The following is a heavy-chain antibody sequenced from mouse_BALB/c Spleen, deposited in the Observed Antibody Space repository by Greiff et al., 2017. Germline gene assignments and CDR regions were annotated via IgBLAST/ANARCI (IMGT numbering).Heavy chain of an antibody. Sequence: DVQLVESGGGLVQPGGSRKLSCAASGFTFSSFGMHWVRQAPEKGLEWVAYISSGSSTIYYADTVKGRFTISRDNPKNTLFLQMTSLRSEDTAMYYCARGPMGDDWGQGTTLTVSS. J-gene: IGHJ2*01. CDR1: GFTFSSFG. CDR2: ISSGSSTI. CDR3: ARGPMGDD. D-gene: IGHD6-5*01. V-gene: IGHV5-17*02.